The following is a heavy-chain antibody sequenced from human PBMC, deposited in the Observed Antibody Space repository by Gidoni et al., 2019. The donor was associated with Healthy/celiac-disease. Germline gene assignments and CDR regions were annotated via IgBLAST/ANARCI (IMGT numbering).Heavy chain of an antibody. CDR3: AKDVPTLDSSGWGRVAFDI. CDR1: GFTFRSYA. V-gene: IGHV3-23*01. CDR2: ISGSGGST. Sequence: EVQLLESGGGLVQPGGSLRLSCAASGFTFRSYAVSWVRQAPGKGLEWVSAISGSGGSTYYAYSVKGRFTISRDNSKNTLYLQMNSLRAEDTAVYYCAKDVPTLDSSGWGRVAFDIWGQGTMVTVSS. D-gene: IGHD6-19*01. J-gene: IGHJ3*02.